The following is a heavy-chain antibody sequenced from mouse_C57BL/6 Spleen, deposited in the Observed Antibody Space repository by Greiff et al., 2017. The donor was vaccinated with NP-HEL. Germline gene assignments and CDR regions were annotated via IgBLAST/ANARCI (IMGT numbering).Heavy chain of an antibody. Sequence: DVMLVESGGGLVKPGGSLKLSCAASGFTFSSYAMSWVRQTPEKRLEWVATISDGGSYTYYPDNVKGRFTISRDNAKNNLYLQMSHLKSEDTAMYYCARDDYGSRDYYAMDYWGQGTSVTVSS. CDR3: ARDDYGSRDYYAMDY. CDR1: GFTFSSYA. CDR2: ISDGGSYT. V-gene: IGHV5-4*01. D-gene: IGHD1-1*01. J-gene: IGHJ4*01.